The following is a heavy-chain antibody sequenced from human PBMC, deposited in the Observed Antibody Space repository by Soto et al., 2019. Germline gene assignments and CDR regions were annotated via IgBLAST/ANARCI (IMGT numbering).Heavy chain of an antibody. J-gene: IGHJ4*02. CDR2: IIPIFGTA. V-gene: IGHV1-69*13. D-gene: IGHD3-22*01. Sequence: SVKVSCKASGGTFSSYAISWVRQAPGQGLEWMGGIIPIFGTANYAQKFQGRVTITADESTSTAYMELSSLRSEDTAVYYCAGAVVDSSGYYGRDYWGQGTLVTVSS. CDR1: GGTFSSYA. CDR3: AGAVVDSSGYYGRDY.